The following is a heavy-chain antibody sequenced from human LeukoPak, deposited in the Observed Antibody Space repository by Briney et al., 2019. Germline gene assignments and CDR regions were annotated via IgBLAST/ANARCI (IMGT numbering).Heavy chain of an antibody. CDR2: ISGSGGSR. CDR1: GFTFSNYA. V-gene: IGHV3-23*01. Sequence: GGSLRLSCAASGFTFSNYAMSWVRQAPGKGLEWVSFISGSGGSRYYGDSVKGRFTISRDNSKNTLYMQMNSLRAEDTAVYYCASQVNYYDSSGYQLEDDYWGQGTLVTVSS. CDR3: ASQVNYYDSSGYQLEDDY. J-gene: IGHJ4*02. D-gene: IGHD3-22*01.